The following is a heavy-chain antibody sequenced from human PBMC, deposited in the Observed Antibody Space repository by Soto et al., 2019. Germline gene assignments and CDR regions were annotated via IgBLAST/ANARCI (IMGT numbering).Heavy chain of an antibody. J-gene: IGHJ5*02. V-gene: IGHV1-8*01. CDR3: ARGYLAYCGGDCYSPRWFDP. CDR2: MNPNSGNT. Sequence: ASVKVSCKASGYTFTSYDINWVRQTTGQGLEWMGWMNPNSGNTGYAQKFQGRVTMTRNTSISTAYMELSSLRSEDTAVYYCARGYLAYCGGDCYSPRWFDPWGQGTLVTVSS. CDR1: GYTFTSYD. D-gene: IGHD2-21*02.